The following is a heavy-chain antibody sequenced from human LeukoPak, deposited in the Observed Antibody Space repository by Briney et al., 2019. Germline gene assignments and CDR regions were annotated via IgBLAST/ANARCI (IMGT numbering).Heavy chain of an antibody. Sequence: PGGSLRLSCAASGFTFSSYWMHWVRQAPGKGLVWVSRINSDGSSTSYADSVKGRFTISRDNAKNTLYLQMNSLRAEDTAVYCCTRDQYEADYYYYGMDVWGKGTTVTVSS. D-gene: IGHD2-2*01. V-gene: IGHV3-74*01. CDR1: GFTFSSYW. CDR2: INSDGSST. CDR3: TRDQYEADYYYYGMDV. J-gene: IGHJ6*04.